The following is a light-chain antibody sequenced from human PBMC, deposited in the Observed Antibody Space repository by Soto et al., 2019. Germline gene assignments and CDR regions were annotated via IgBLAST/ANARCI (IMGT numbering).Light chain of an antibody. CDR2: DVN. V-gene: IGLV2-14*01. CDR1: SSDVGGYNY. J-gene: IGLJ2*01. CDR3: SSYTSSSTRGV. Sequence: QSVLTQPASMSGSPGQSITISCTGTSSDVGGYNYVSWYQQHPGKAPKLMIYDVNNRPSGVSNRFSGSKSGNTASLTISGLQAEDEADYYCSSYTSSSTRGVFGGGTKLTVL.